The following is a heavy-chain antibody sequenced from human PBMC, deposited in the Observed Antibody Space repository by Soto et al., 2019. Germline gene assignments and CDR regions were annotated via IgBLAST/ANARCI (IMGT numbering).Heavy chain of an antibody. Sequence: GGSLRLSCVASGLTFSGYAMSWVRQAPGKGLQWVSAIRDTGGYTYYADSVKGRFTISRDNSKSTSFLQMDSLTADDSALYYCAKPSHEMLTGYSPFDYWGQGTLVTVSS. CDR1: GLTFSGYA. CDR2: IRDTGGYT. V-gene: IGHV3-23*01. D-gene: IGHD3-9*01. J-gene: IGHJ4*02. CDR3: AKPSHEMLTGYSPFDY.